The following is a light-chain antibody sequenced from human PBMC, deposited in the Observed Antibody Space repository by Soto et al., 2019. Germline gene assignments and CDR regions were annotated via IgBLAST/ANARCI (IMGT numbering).Light chain of an antibody. V-gene: IGKV3-15*01. CDR3: QQYIRWPLT. Sequence: EIVLTQSPATLSLSPGERATLSCRASQSVSTYLAWFQQKPGQAPSLLIYGASTRATGTPARFSGSGSGTEFTLTISSLQSEDFAVYYCQQYIRWPLTFGGGTKMDIK. CDR1: QSVSTY. CDR2: GAS. J-gene: IGKJ4*01.